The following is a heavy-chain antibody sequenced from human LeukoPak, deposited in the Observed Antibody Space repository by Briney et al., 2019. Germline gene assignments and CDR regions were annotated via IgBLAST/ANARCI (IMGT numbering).Heavy chain of an antibody. CDR1: GFTFSDYY. CDR2: ICSSSSYT. J-gene: IGHJ4*02. CDR3: ARDGSLGELSLYATDY. D-gene: IGHD3-16*02. Sequence: PGGSLRLSCAASGFTFSDYYMSWIRQAPGKGLEWVSYICSSSSYTNYADSVKGRFTISRDNAKNSLYLQMNSLRAEDTAVYYCARDGSLGELSLYATDYWGQGTLVTVSS. V-gene: IGHV3-11*06.